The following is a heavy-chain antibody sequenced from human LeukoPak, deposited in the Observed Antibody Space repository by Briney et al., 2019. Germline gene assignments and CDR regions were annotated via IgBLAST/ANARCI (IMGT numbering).Heavy chain of an antibody. D-gene: IGHD6-25*01. V-gene: IGHV1-2*02. Sequence: ASVKVSCKASGYTFTNYYMHWVRQAPGQGLEWMGWIYPKSGATKYAQKFQDRVTMTRDTSISTAYMDLSSLRSEDTAVYYCATGLRAAGLYYYYGMDVWGQGTTVTVSS. CDR2: IYPKSGAT. J-gene: IGHJ6*02. CDR1: GYTFTNYY. CDR3: ATGLRAAGLYYYYGMDV.